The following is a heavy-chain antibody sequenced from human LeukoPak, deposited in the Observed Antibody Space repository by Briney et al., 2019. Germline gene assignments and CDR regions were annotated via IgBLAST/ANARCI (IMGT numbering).Heavy chain of an antibody. D-gene: IGHD1-26*01. CDR3: ARTSGSYPADFDY. V-gene: IGHV1-69*01. J-gene: IGHJ4*02. CDR1: GYTFTSYD. CDR2: IIPIFGTA. Sequence: KVSCKASGYTFTSYDINWVRQATGQGLEWMGGIIPIFGTANYAQKFQGRVTITADESTSTAYMELSSLRSEDTAVYYCARTSGSYPADFDYWGQGTLVTVSS.